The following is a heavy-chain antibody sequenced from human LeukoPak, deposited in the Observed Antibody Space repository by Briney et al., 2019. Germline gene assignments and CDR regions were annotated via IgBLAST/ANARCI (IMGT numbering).Heavy chain of an antibody. V-gene: IGHV4-59*08. Sequence: PETLSLTCTVSGGSISSYYWSWIRQPPGKGLEWIGYIYYSGSTNYNPSLKSRVTISVDTSKNQFSLKLSSVTAADTAVYYCARQARKWYDSSGYDYWGQGTLVTVSS. CDR2: IYYSGST. CDR1: GGSISSYY. D-gene: IGHD3-22*01. CDR3: ARQARKWYDSSGYDY. J-gene: IGHJ4*02.